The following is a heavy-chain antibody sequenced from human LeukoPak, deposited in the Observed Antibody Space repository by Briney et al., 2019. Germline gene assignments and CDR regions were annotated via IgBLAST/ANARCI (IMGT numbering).Heavy chain of an antibody. V-gene: IGHV3-23*01. J-gene: IGHJ3*02. CDR3: AKELTTYYILAGYYGDAFDI. CDR2: ISGGGGST. D-gene: IGHD3-9*01. CDR1: GFTFISYA. Sequence: RGSLRLSCAASGFTFISYAMSWVRQAPGKGLEWVSAISGGGGSTYYTDSVKGRFTISTDNSRNTLYLQMNSLRAEDTAVYYCAKELTTYYILAGYYGDAFDIWGQGTMVTVSS.